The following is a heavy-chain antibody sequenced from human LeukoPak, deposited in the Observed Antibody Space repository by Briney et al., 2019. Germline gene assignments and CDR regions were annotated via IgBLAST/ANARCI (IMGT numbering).Heavy chain of an antibody. D-gene: IGHD2-21*02. J-gene: IGHJ3*02. CDR1: GFTLSTYG. V-gene: IGHV3-30*18. CDR3: AKEGGDTGLDAFDI. CDR2: ISYDGSNK. Sequence: GRSPRLSCAASGFTLSTYGMHWVRQAPGKGLEWVAVISYDGSNKYYADSVKGRFTISRDNSKNTLYLQMNSLRAEDTAVYYCAKEGGDTGLDAFDIWGQGTMVTVSS.